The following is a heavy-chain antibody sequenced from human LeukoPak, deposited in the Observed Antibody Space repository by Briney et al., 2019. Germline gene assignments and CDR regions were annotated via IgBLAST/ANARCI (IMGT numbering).Heavy chain of an antibody. CDR2: IYYSGST. V-gene: IGHV4-39*01. D-gene: IGHD5-24*01. CDR3: ASHEMRWLQLEPLLDY. J-gene: IGHJ4*02. Sequence: SETLSLTCTVSGGSISSSSYYWGWIRQPPGKGLEWIGSIYYSGSTYYNPSLKSRVTISVDTSKNQFSLKLSSVTAADTAVYYCASHEMRWLQLEPLLDYWGQGTLVTVSS. CDR1: GGSISSSSYY.